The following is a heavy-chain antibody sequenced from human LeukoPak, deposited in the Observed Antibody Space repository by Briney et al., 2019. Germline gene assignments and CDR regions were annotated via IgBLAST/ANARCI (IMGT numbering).Heavy chain of an antibody. CDR1: GYSFTSYW. Sequence: GESLKISCKGSGYSFTSYWIGWVRQMPGKGLEWMGIIYPGDSGTRYSPSFQGQVTISADKSISTAYLQWSSLKASDTAMYYCARSYDSSGYQIDYWGQGTMVTVSS. J-gene: IGHJ4*02. D-gene: IGHD3-22*01. CDR2: IYPGDSGT. V-gene: IGHV5-51*01. CDR3: ARSYDSSGYQIDY.